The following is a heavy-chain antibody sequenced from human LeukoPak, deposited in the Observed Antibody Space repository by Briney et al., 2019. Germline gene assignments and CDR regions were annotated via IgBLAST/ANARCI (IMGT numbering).Heavy chain of an antibody. Sequence: GGSLRLSCAASALISSSYSMNWVRQAPGEGLEWVSSISSSSRYIYYADSLKGRFSISRDHAKNSPYLQMNRLRTEDPAVYYCARVKYERGVIIYYFDYWGQGTLVTVSS. CDR1: ALISSSYS. J-gene: IGHJ4*02. V-gene: IGHV3-21*01. CDR2: ISSSSRYI. CDR3: ARVKYERGVIIYYFDY. D-gene: IGHD3-10*01.